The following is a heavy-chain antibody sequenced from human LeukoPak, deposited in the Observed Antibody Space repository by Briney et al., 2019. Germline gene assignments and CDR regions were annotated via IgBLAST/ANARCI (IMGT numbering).Heavy chain of an antibody. CDR2: ISNDGRNK. D-gene: IGHD6-6*01. J-gene: IGHJ6*02. CDR1: EFAFSSYA. V-gene: IGHV3-30*04. Sequence: GGSLRLSCAASEFAFSSYAMHWVRQAPGKGLEWVAVISNDGRNKFYADSVKGRFTISRDNSKNTLYLQMNSLRAEDTAVYYCAKDFSSIAARRPDYYYYYGMDVWGQGTTVTVSS. CDR3: AKDFSSIAARRPDYYYYYGMDV.